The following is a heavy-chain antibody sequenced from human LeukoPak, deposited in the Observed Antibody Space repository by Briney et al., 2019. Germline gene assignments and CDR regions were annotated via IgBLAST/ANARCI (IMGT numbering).Heavy chain of an antibody. CDR3: ARDPNWDAFDI. V-gene: IGHV1-69*06. J-gene: IGHJ3*02. CDR1: GGTFSSYA. CDR2: IIPVFGTA. D-gene: IGHD1-1*01. Sequence: GASVKVSYKASGGTFSSYAISWVRQAPGQGLEWMGGIIPVFGTANYAQKFQGRVTITADKSTSTAYMELSSLRSEDTAVYYCARDPNWDAFDIWGPGTMVTVSS.